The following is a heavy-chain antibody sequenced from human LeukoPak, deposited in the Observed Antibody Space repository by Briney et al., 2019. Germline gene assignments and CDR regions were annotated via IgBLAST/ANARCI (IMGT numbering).Heavy chain of an antibody. J-gene: IGHJ4*02. D-gene: IGHD2-2*01. CDR3: ARALTSWETFDY. Sequence: ASVKVSCKASGYTFTSYGISWVRQAPGQGLEWMGWISAYNGNTNYAQKLQGRVTMTTDTSTSTAYMELRSLGSDDTAVYYCARALTSWETFDYWGQGTLVTVSS. V-gene: IGHV1-18*01. CDR1: GYTFTSYG. CDR2: ISAYNGNT.